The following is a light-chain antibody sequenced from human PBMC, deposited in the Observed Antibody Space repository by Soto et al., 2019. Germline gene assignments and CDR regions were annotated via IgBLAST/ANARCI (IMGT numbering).Light chain of an antibody. CDR3: XQYGXXFPFT. Sequence: EIVLTQSPATLSVSPGERATLSCRASQSVGSNLGWYQQKPGQAPRLLIIGASTRATGIPARFSGSGSGTEFTLTISSLQSEDSXIYYCXQYGXXFPFTFGQGTRLEIK. CDR1: QSVGSN. V-gene: IGKV3-15*01. J-gene: IGKJ5*01. CDR2: GAS.